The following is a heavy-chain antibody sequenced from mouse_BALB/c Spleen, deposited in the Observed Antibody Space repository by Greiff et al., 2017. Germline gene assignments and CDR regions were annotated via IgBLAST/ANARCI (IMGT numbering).Heavy chain of an antibody. CDR2: IYPGNSDT. J-gene: IGHJ4*01. V-gene: IGHV1-5*01. CDR1: GYTFTSYW. D-gene: IGHD4-1*01. CDR3: AREGLTGTYYYAMDY. Sequence: EVQLQQSGTVLARPGASVKMSCKASGYTFTSYWMHWVKQRPGQGLEWIGAIYPGNSDTSYNQKFKGKAKLTAVTSTSTAYMQLSRLTSEDSAVYFCAREGLTGTYYYAMDYWGQGTSVTVSS.